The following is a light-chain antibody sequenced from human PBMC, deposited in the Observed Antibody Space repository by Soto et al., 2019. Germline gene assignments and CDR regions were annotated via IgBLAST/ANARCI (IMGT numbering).Light chain of an antibody. V-gene: IGKV1-5*03. J-gene: IGKJ1*01. CDR2: MAS. Sequence: DIQVTQSPSTLSSSGGDRVSITCRGSQSISSWLAWYQQKPGKAPKLLIYMASFLQSGVPSRFSGSGSGTEFTLTISSLQPDDFATYYCQQYKGYPRTFGQGTKVDIK. CDR1: QSISSW. CDR3: QQYKGYPRT.